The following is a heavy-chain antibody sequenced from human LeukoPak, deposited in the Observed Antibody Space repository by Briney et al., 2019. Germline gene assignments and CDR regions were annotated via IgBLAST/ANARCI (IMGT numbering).Heavy chain of an antibody. V-gene: IGHV1-69*04. CDR1: GGTFSSYA. CDR2: IIPILDVA. J-gene: IGHJ4*02. CDR3: ARGNPSDY. Sequence: SVKVSCKASGGTFSSYAINWVRQAPGQGLEWMGRIIPILDVATYTQKFQGRVTITADKSTSTAYMELRGLISEDTAVYFCARGNPSDYWGQGTLVTVSS.